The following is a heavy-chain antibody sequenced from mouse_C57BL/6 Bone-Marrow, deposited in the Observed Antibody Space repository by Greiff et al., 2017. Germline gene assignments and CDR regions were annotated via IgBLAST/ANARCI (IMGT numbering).Heavy chain of an antibody. V-gene: IGHV6-3*01. CDR2: IRLKSANYAS. Sequence: EVKVEESGGGLVQPGGSMKLSCVASGFTFSNYWMNWVRQSPEKGLEWVAQIRLKSANYASHYAESVKGRFTISRYDSKSSVYLQMNNLRAEDTGIYYCPDPLGAYWGQGTLVTVSA. CDR1: GFTFSNYW. CDR3: PDPLGAY. J-gene: IGHJ3*01. D-gene: IGHD3-3*01.